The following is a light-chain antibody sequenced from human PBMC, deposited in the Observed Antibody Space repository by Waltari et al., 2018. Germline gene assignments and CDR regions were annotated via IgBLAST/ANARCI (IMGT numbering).Light chain of an antibody. Sequence: DIQMTQSPSSLSASVEDKVAITCRASQSISTWLAWFQLKPGKAPKLLIYKASNLESGVPSRFSGSGSGTEFTLTISSLLPEDFATYYCQQYNSDSHSFGQGTRLEIK. J-gene: IGKJ2*01. V-gene: IGKV1-5*03. CDR2: KAS. CDR3: QQYNSDSHS. CDR1: QSISTW.